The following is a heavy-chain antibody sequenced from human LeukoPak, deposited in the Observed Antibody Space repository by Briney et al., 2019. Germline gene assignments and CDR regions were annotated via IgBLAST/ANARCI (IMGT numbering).Heavy chain of an antibody. CDR3: SARRRVVVASDY. V-gene: IGHV3-23*01. J-gene: IGHJ4*02. D-gene: IGHD3-22*01. CDR2: ISGSGGST. Sequence: GGSLRLSCAASTFSFRNFAMSWVRLAPGKGLEWVSAISGSGGSTYYADSVKGRFTISRDSSKNTLYLQMASLRAEDTAVYYCSARRRVVVASDYWGQGTLVTVSS. CDR1: TFSFRNFA.